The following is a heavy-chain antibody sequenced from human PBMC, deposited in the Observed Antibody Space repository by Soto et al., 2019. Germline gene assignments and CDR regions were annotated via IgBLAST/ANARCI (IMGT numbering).Heavy chain of an antibody. D-gene: IGHD1-20*01. V-gene: IGHV1-69*01. CDR3: ARGGRYTKSSFYSGMAV. J-gene: IGHJ6*02. CDR2: SLPIFGTS. CDR1: GGTFSTYS. Sequence: QVQLVQSGAEVKKPGSSVKVSCKASGGTFSTYSISWVRQAPGQGLEWMGESLPIFGTSHYAQNFQGRVTITADESTSTVYMELSSLRSDDTAVYYCARGGRYTKSSFYSGMAVWGQGTTVTVSS.